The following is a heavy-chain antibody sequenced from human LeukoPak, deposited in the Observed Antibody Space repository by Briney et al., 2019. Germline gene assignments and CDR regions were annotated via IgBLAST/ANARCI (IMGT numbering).Heavy chain of an antibody. CDR1: GFSFSSYW. CDR2: INGDGSGT. CDR3: AGSGTYYVMSDF. J-gene: IGHJ4*02. V-gene: IGHV3-74*01. D-gene: IGHD1-26*01. Sequence: GGSLRLSCAASGFSFSSYWMHWVRQVPGKGLVWVSRINGDGSGTSYADSVKGRFTISRDNAKNTVYLQMNGLRADDTAVYYCAGSGTYYVMSDFWGQGTLVTVSS.